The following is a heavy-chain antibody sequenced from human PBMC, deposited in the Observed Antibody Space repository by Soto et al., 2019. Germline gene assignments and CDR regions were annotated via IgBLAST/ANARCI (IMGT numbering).Heavy chain of an antibody. CDR3: AKDRSTVNYYYYGMDV. CDR2: IGWNSGSI. D-gene: IGHD4-17*01. CDR1: GFTFDDYA. J-gene: IGHJ6*02. Sequence: LRLSCEASGFTFDDYAMHWVRQAPGKGLGWVSGIGWNSGSIGYADSVKGRFTISRDNAKNSLFLQMNSLRAEDTALYYCAKDRSTVNYYYYGMDVWGQGTTVTVSS. V-gene: IGHV3-9*01.